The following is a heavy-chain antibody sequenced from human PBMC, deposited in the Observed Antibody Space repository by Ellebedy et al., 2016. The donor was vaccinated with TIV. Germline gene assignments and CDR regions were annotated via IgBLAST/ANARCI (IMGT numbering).Heavy chain of an antibody. CDR1: GGSISSGGYY. Sequence: SETLSLXXTVSGGSISSGGYYWSWIRQHPGKGLEWIGYIYYSGSTYYNPSLKSRVTISVDTSKNQFSLKLSSVTAADTAVYYCASTTGYSSSWYLRDWGQGTLVTVSS. CDR3: ASTTGYSSSWYLRD. CDR2: IYYSGST. V-gene: IGHV4-31*03. D-gene: IGHD6-13*01. J-gene: IGHJ4*02.